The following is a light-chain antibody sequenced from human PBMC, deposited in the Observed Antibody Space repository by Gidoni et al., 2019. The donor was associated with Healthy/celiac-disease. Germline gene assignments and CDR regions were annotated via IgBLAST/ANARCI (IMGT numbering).Light chain of an antibody. CDR2: GNT. J-gene: IGLJ2*01. CDR1: SPNIGAGYD. V-gene: IGLV1-40*01. CDR3: QSYDSSLSGSV. Sequence: VLTQPPAVSGAPGQRVTISCTRSSPNIGAGYDVHWYQQLPGTAPKLLIYGNTNRPSGVPDRFSGSKSGTSASLAITGLQAEDEADYYCQSYDSSLSGSVFGGGTKLTVL.